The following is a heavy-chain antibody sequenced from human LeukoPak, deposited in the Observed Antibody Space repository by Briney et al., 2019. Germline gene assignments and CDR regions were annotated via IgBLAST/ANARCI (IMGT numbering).Heavy chain of an antibody. V-gene: IGHV1-69*13. J-gene: IGHJ6*04. D-gene: IGHD6-6*01. CDR2: IIPTFGTA. Sequence: ASVKVSCKASGGTFSSYAISWVRQAPGQGLEWMGGIIPTFGTANYAQKFQGRVTITADESTSTAYMELSSLRSEDTAVYYCASSSADHYYYYYGMDVWGKGTTVTVSS. CDR1: GGTFSSYA. CDR3: ASSSADHYYYYYGMDV.